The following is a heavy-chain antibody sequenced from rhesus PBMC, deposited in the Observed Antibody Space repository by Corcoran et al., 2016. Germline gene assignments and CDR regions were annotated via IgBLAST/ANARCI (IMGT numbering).Heavy chain of an antibody. V-gene: IGHV4-80*01. J-gene: IGHJ4*01. CDR3: ARYRSGSYYYFDY. CDR2: INGNSGST. CDR1: GASIRSYW. D-gene: IGHD3-16*01. Sequence: QVLLQESGPGLVKPSETLSLPCAVSGASIRSYWWSWVRRPPGKGLEWIGEINGNSGSTNYNPSLKSRVTISKDASKNQFSLILSSVTAADTAVYYCARYRSGSYYYFDYWGQGVLVTVSS.